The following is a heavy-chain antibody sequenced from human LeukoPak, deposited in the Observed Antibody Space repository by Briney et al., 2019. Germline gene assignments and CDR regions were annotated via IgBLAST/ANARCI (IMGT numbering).Heavy chain of an antibody. CDR3: ARDAPQNLANRYYYYGMDV. CDR1: GGSISSYY. Sequence: SETLSLTCTVSGGSISSYYWSWIRQPAGKGLEWIGRIYTSGSTNYNPSLKSRVTVSVDTSKNQFSLKLSSVTAADTAVYYCARDAPQNLANRYYYYGMDVWGQGTTVTVSS. D-gene: IGHD5-12*01. CDR2: IYTSGST. V-gene: IGHV4-4*07. J-gene: IGHJ6*02.